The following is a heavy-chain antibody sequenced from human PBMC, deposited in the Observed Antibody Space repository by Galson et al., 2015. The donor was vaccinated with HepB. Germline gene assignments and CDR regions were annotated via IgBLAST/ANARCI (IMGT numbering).Heavy chain of an antibody. CDR2: IISILGIA. CDR1: GGTFSSYT. Sequence: SVKLSCKASGGTFSSYTISWVRQAPGQGLEWMGRIISILGIANYAQKFKGRVTITADKSTNTAYMELSSLRSEDTAVYYCARDSPAVIGFGYFDLWGRGTLVTVSS. D-gene: IGHD2-21*01. V-gene: IGHV1-69*04. J-gene: IGHJ2*01. CDR3: ARDSPAVIGFGYFDL.